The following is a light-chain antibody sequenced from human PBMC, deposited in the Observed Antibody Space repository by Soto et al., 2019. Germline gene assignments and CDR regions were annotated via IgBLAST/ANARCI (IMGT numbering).Light chain of an antibody. CDR3: QQYNNWPMYT. J-gene: IGKJ2*01. V-gene: IGKV3-15*01. Sequence: EIVMTQSPATLSVSPGERATLSCRASQSVSSNLAWYQQKPGQAPRLLLHGASTRATGIPARFSGSGSGTEFTLTISSLQSEDFAVYYCQQYNNWPMYTFGQGTKLEIK. CDR2: GAS. CDR1: QSVSSN.